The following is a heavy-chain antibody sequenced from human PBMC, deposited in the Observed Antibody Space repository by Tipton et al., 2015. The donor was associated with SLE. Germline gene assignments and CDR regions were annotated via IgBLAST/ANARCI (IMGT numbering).Heavy chain of an antibody. V-gene: IGHV4-61*02. CDR2: ISHTGIN. Sequence: TLSLTCTVSGDSITSNNYHWSWIRQTAGKGLEWIGRISHTGINIYNPSLKSRLTMSLDTSMNRFSLRLTSVSAADTAVYYCARDELVVVPAAKWSYYYGMDVWGQGTTVTVSS. CDR1: GDSITSNNYH. CDR3: ARDELVVVPAAKWSYYYGMDV. D-gene: IGHD2-2*01. J-gene: IGHJ6*02.